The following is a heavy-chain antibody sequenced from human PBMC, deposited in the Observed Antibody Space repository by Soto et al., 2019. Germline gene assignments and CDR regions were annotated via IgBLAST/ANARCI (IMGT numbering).Heavy chain of an antibody. Sequence: GGSLRLSCAASGFTFSDYYMSWIRQAPGKGLEWVSYISSSGSTIYYADSVKGRFTISRDNAKNSLYLQMNSLRAEDTAVYYCARLGDRYCSGGSCYPLYYYYGMDVWGQGTTVTVSS. CDR2: ISSSGSTI. CDR1: GFTFSDYY. V-gene: IGHV3-11*01. CDR3: ARLGDRYCSGGSCYPLYYYYGMDV. D-gene: IGHD2-15*01. J-gene: IGHJ6*02.